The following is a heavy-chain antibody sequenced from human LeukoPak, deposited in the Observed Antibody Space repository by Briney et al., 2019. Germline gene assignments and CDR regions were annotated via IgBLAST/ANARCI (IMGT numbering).Heavy chain of an antibody. CDR2: ISGSGGGT. CDR3: AKVGDYGSGY. D-gene: IGHD4-17*01. Sequence: GGSLRLSCAVSGITLSNYGMSWVRQAPGKGLEWVAGISGSGGGTKYADSVKGRFTISRDNSKNTLYLQMNSLRAEDTAVYYCAKVGDYGSGYWGQGTLVTVSS. CDR1: GITLSNYG. V-gene: IGHV3-23*01. J-gene: IGHJ4*02.